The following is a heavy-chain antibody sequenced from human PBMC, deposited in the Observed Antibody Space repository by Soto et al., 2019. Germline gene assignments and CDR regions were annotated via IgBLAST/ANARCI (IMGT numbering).Heavy chain of an antibody. V-gene: IGHV3-49*04. CDR2: IRSKAYGGTT. J-gene: IGHJ3*02. D-gene: IGHD3-9*01. Sequence: WSLRLSCTASGFTFGDYAMSWVRQAPGKGLEWVGFIRSKAYGGTTEYAASVKGRFTISRDDSKSIAYLQMNSLKTEDTAVYYCTRGLKAVLRYFDWLGGDDAFDIWGQGTMVTVSS. CDR1: GFTFGDYA. CDR3: TRGLKAVLRYFDWLGGDDAFDI.